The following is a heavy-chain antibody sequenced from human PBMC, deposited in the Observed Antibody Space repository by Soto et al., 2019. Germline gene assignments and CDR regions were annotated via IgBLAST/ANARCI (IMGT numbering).Heavy chain of an antibody. CDR2: ITVGGDVT. Sequence: PGGSLRVSCVASGFTFSAYAMTWVRQAPGRGLEWVSSITVGGDVTTYADSVRGRFTISRDNSKNTLYLQMNSLRAEDTAVYYCMRDPNGAYIGAFDSWGQGTLVSVSS. CDR1: GFTFSAYA. V-gene: IGHV3-23*01. D-gene: IGHD4-17*01. J-gene: IGHJ3*01. CDR3: MRDPNGAYIGAFDS.